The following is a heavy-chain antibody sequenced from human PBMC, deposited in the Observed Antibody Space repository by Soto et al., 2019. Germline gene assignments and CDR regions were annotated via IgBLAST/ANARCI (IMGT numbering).Heavy chain of an antibody. CDR1: GFTVSSNY. V-gene: IGHV3-53*01. J-gene: IGHJ4*02. CDR3: ARDPYPLSDSSGYFVY. D-gene: IGHD3-22*01. Sequence: GGSLRLSCAASGFTVSSNYMSWVRQAPGKGLEWVSVIYSGGSTYYADSVKGRFTISRDNSKNTLYLQMNSLRAEDTAVYYCARDPYPLSDSSGYFVYWGQGTLVTVSS. CDR2: IYSGGST.